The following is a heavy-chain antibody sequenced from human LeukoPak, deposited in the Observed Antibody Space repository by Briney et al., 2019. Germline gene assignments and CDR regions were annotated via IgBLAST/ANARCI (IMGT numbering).Heavy chain of an antibody. V-gene: IGHV1-2*02. CDR1: GYTFTGYY. Sequence: ASVTVSCKASGYTFTGYYMHWVRQAPGQGLEWMGWINPNSGGTNYAQKFQGRVTMTRDTSISTAYMELSRLRSDDTAVYYCARDNAVLLWFGEPRPDAFDIWGQGTMVTVSS. CDR3: ARDNAVLLWFGEPRPDAFDI. CDR2: INPNSGGT. D-gene: IGHD3-10*01. J-gene: IGHJ3*02.